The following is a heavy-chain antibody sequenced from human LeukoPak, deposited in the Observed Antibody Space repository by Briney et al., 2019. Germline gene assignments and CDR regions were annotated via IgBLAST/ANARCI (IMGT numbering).Heavy chain of an antibody. CDR1: GGSISSHY. V-gene: IGHV4-59*11. CDR2: IYYTGST. CDR3: ARIGAYSNPFPLDS. D-gene: IGHD6-13*01. Sequence: KPSETLSLTCTVSGGSISSHYWTWIRQPPGKGLEYIGYIYYTGSTNYNPSLESRVTISIDTSKNQFSLKMSSVTTSDTAVYYCARIGAYSNPFPLDSWGQGTLVTASS. J-gene: IGHJ5*01.